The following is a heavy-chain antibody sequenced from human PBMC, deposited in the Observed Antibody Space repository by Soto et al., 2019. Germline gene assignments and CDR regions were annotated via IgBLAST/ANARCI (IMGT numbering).Heavy chain of an antibody. CDR2: ISYDGSNK. CDR3: AKDEKYQLQRPGERYAFDI. V-gene: IGHV3-30*18. D-gene: IGHD2-2*01. Sequence: GGSLRLSCAASVFTFSSYGMHWVRQAPGKGLEWVAVISYDGSNKYYADSVKGRFTISRGNSKNTLYLQMNSLRAEDTAVYYCAKDEKYQLQRPGERYAFDIWGQGTMVTVSS. CDR1: VFTFSSYG. J-gene: IGHJ3*02.